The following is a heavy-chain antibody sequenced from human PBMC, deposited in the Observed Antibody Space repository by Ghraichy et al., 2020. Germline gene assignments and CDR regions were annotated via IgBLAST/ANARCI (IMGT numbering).Heavy chain of an antibody. CDR3: AKGIHSSSLGGYFDY. D-gene: IGHD6-13*01. V-gene: IGHV3-23*01. CDR1: GFTFSTYA. CDR2: ISDSGAFT. J-gene: IGHJ4*02. Sequence: GESLNISCAASGFTFSTYAMNWVRQAPGKGLEWVSSISDSGAFTYYTNSVKGRFTISRDNSKNTLSLQINSLRAEDTAVYYCAKGIHSSSLGGYFDYWGQGTLVTVSS.